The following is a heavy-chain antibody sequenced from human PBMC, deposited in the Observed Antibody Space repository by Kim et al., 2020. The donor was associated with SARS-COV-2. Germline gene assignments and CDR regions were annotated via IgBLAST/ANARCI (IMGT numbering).Heavy chain of an antibody. CDR3: DKDTKPGIAAADDYYGMDV. Sequence: GRFTISRDNSKNSLYLQMNSLRTEDTALYYCDKDTKPGIAAADDYYGMDVWGQGTTVTVSS. J-gene: IGHJ6*02. D-gene: IGHD6-13*01. V-gene: IGHV3-43*01.